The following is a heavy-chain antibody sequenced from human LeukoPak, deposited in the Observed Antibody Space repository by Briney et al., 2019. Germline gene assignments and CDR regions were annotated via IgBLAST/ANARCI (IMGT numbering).Heavy chain of an antibody. CDR2: INNDESST. D-gene: IGHD2-15*01. CDR3: ACYGIAPPY. J-gene: IGHJ4*02. Sequence: EGSLRLSCAASGFTFSSYWMHWVRQAPGKGLVWVSHINNDESSTSYADSVRGRFTISRDNAKNTLYLQMNSLRTEDTAVYYCACYGIAPPYWGQGTLVTVSS. V-gene: IGHV3-74*01. CDR1: GFTFSSYW.